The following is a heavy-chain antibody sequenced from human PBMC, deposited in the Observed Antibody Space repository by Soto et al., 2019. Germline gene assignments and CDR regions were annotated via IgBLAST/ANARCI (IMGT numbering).Heavy chain of an antibody. D-gene: IGHD5-18*01. CDR1: GFTFSSYA. CDR3: AKDTAAYTIRWPDF. V-gene: IGHV3-23*01. CDR2: ITSGGGLT. Sequence: ESGGGMVQPGGSLRLSCAASGFTFSSYAMNWVRQAPGKGLEWVSGITSGGGLTYYADSVKGHFTISRDNSKDTLYLQMSSLRAEDTAVYYCAKDTAAYTIRWPDFWGQGTLVTVSS. J-gene: IGHJ4*02.